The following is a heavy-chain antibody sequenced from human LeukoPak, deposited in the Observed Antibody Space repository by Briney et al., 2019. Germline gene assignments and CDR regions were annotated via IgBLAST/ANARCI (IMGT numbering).Heavy chain of an antibody. V-gene: IGHV4-4*02. CDR3: ARGGAALANWFDP. CDR1: GASVSRNW. Sequence: SETLSLTCAVSGASVSRNWWSWVRQPPGEGLEWIGSIYHSGSTYYNPSLKSRVTISVDTSKNQFSLKLSSVTAADTAVYYCARGGAALANWFDPWGQGTLVTVSS. D-gene: IGHD2-15*01. CDR2: IYHSGST. J-gene: IGHJ5*02.